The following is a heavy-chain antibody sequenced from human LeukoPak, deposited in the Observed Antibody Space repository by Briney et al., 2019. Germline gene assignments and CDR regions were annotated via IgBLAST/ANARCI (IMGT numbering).Heavy chain of an antibody. D-gene: IGHD3-10*01. CDR1: GGSFSGYY. V-gene: IGHV4-34*01. Sequence: SETLSLTCAVYGGSFSGYYWSWIRQPPGKGLEWIGEINHGGSTNYNPSLKSRVTISVDTSKNQFSLKLSSVTAADTAVYYCARGPFAGLLWDLLNWFDPWGQGTLVTVSS. J-gene: IGHJ5*02. CDR3: ARGPFAGLLWDLLNWFDP. CDR2: INHGGST.